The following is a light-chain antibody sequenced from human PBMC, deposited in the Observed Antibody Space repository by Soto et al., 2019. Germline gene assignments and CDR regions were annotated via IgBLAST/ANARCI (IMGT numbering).Light chain of an antibody. CDR1: QSVSSSY. CDR3: HQRQSWPRT. CDR2: RAS. V-gene: IGKV3-20*01. Sequence: EILLTQSPCTLSLSSGQRAAHASRASQSVSSSYLAWYQQKPGQAPRLLMFRASIRAAGFPARFSASGTGTDFTLTISDVQPEDFAVYYCHQRQSWPRTFGQGTKVDTK. J-gene: IGKJ1*01.